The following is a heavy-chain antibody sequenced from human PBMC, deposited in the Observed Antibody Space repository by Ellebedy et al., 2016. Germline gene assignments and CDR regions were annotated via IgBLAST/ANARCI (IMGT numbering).Heavy chain of an antibody. CDR3: ARDSATGDFAHFDN. V-gene: IGHV3-33*08. CDR1: GFTFSSYG. J-gene: IGHJ4*02. CDR2: IWYDGSNK. Sequence: GGSLRLXCAASGFTFSSYGMHWVRQAPGKGLEWVAVIWYDGSNKYYADSVKGRFTISRDNSKNTLNLQMNSLRAEDTAVYYCARDSATGDFAHFDNWGQGTLVTVSA. D-gene: IGHD7-27*01.